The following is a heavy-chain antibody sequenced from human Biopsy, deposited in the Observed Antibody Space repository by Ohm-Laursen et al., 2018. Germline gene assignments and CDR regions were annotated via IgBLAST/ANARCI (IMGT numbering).Heavy chain of an antibody. CDR2: ISFDGSDQ. D-gene: IGHD3-10*01. V-gene: IGHV3-30*18. J-gene: IGHJ6*02. CDR1: RFTFSTYG. CDR3: VKDRGAAGTDYYYGMDV. Sequence: SLRLSCTASRFTFSTYGMHWVRQAPGKGLEWVAVISFDGSDQKYADSVKGRFTIFRDNSKNTLYLQMNSLRAEDTAVFYCVKDRGAAGTDYYYGMDVWGQGTTVTGSS.